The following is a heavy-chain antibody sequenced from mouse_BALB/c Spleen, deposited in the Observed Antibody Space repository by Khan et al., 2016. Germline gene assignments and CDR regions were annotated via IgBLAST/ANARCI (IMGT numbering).Heavy chain of an antibody. CDR1: GYTFTNYG. D-gene: IGHD2-2*01. CDR2: INTYSGKT. V-gene: IGHV9-3-1*01. J-gene: IGHJ2*01. CDR3: ARRSIYYGYDGFDY. Sequence: QIQLVQSGPELKKPGKTVKISCKASGYTFTNYGMNWVKQAPGKGLKWMGWINTYSGKTTYADDFTGRFAFPLDTSANTAYLQINNLTDDDTATLCCARRSIYYGYDGFDYWGQGTPVTVSS.